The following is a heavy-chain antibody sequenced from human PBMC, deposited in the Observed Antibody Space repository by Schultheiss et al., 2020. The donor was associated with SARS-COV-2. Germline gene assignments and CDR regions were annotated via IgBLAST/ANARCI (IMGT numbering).Heavy chain of an antibody. J-gene: IGHJ4*02. CDR1: GGSISSGSYY. CDR3: ARNWDRSISPL. CDR2: IYTSGST. V-gene: IGHV4-61*02. D-gene: IGHD7-27*01. Sequence: SETLSLTFTVSGGSISSGSYYWTWIRQPAGKGLEWIGRIYTSGSTNYNPSLKSRVTISVDTSKNQFSLKLSSVTAADTAVYYCARNWDRSISPLWGQGTLVTVSS.